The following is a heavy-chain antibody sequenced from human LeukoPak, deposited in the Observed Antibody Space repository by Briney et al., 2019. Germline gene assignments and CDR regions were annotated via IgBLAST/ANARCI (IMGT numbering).Heavy chain of an antibody. CDR3: ARSHGDFWSGYYSRWFDP. D-gene: IGHD3-3*01. CDR1: GGSISSGGYY. J-gene: IGHJ5*02. CDR2: IYYSGST. Sequence: SETLSLTCTVSGGSISSGGYYWSSVRQHPGKGLEWIGYIYYSGSTYYNPSLKSRVTILVDTSKNQFSLKLSSVTAADTAVYYCARSHGDFWSGYYSRWFDPWGQGTLVTVSS. V-gene: IGHV4-31*03.